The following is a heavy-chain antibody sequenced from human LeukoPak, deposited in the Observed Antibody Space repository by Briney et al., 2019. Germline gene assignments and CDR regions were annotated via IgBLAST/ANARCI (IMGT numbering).Heavy chain of an antibody. Sequence: ASVKVSCKASGYTFTDYHLHWVRQAPGQGLEWMGWINPNSGGTNYAQKFQGRVTMTRDTSINTAYMELGRVRSDDTAVYYCARDIRPRVESFDYWGQGTLVTVSS. CDR3: ARDIRPRVESFDY. V-gene: IGHV1-2*02. D-gene: IGHD3-3*01. J-gene: IGHJ4*02. CDR1: GYTFTDYH. CDR2: INPNSGGT.